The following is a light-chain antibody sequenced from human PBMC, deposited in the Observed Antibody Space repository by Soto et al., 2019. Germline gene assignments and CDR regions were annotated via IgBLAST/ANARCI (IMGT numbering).Light chain of an antibody. V-gene: IGKV1-33*01. Sequence: DIQMTQSPSSLSASVGDRVTITCQASQNINNYLNWYQQKPGRAPKLLIYDASNLEAGVPSRFRGSGSGTDFTFIISRLQPADIATYYCQQYENLPTFGQGTRLEIK. CDR2: DAS. CDR1: QNINNY. J-gene: IGKJ5*01. CDR3: QQYENLPT.